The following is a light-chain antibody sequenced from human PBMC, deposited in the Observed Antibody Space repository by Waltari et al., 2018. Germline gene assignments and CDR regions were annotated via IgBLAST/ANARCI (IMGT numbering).Light chain of an antibody. CDR3: QQYNSYSLLT. V-gene: IGKV1-5*03. CDR2: KAS. J-gene: IGKJ4*01. Sequence: DIQMTQSPSPLSASVGARVTITCRASQSISNWLAWYQQKPGKAPKLLIYKASTLESGVPSRFSGSGSGTEFTLTISSLQPDDFATYYCQQYNSYSLLTFGGGTKVEIK. CDR1: QSISNW.